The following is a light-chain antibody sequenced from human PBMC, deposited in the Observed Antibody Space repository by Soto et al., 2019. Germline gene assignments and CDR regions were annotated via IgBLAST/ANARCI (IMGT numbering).Light chain of an antibody. CDR2: DAS. J-gene: IGKJ4*01. Sequence: EIVLTQSPATLSLSPGERATLSCRASQSVSNYLAWYQQKPGQAPRLLIYDASNRATGIPARFSGSGSGTDFTLPISSLEPADFAVYYWQQRSNWPLLTFGGGTKVEIK. CDR1: QSVSNY. V-gene: IGKV3-11*01. CDR3: QQRSNWPLLT.